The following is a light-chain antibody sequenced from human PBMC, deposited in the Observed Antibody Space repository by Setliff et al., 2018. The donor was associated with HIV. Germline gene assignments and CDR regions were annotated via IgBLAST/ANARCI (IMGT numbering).Light chain of an antibody. CDR2: EDN. V-gene: IGLV6-57*01. Sequence: NFMLTQPHSVSESPGKTVTISCTCSSGSIASNYVQWYQQRPGSSPTTVIYEDNQRPSGVPDRFSGSIDSSSNSAFLTISGLKTEDEADYYCQSYDSSNRWVFGGGTK. CDR3: QSYDSSNRWV. CDR1: SGSIASNY. J-gene: IGLJ3*02.